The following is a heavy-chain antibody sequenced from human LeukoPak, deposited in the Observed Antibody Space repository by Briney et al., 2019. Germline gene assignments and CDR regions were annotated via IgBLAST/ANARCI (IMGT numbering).Heavy chain of an antibody. J-gene: IGHJ4*02. V-gene: IGHV3-21*01. CDR3: ASGPSIYDIDY. D-gene: IGHD3-16*01. CDR2: ISSSSSYI. CDR1: GFXFSSYS. Sequence: GGSLRLSCAASGFXFSSYSINWVRQAPGKGLEWVSCISSSSSYIYYADSVKGRFTISRGNAKNTLYLQVSSLRAEDTAVYYCASGPSIYDIDYWGQGTLVTVSS.